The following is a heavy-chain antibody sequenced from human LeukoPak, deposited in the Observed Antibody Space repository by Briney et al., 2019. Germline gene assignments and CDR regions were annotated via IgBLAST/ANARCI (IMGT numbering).Heavy chain of an antibody. CDR2: THHSGAT. Sequence: SETLSLTCSVSGVSITSNYWSWIRQPPGRGLEWLGYTHHSGATSYSPSLKSRSTMSLDTSNNQFSLKLSSVTAADTAVYYCARSSGHSYGDFDYWGQGNLVTVSS. V-gene: IGHV4-59*01. J-gene: IGHJ4*02. CDR3: ARSSGHSYGDFDY. CDR1: GVSITSNY. D-gene: IGHD5-18*01.